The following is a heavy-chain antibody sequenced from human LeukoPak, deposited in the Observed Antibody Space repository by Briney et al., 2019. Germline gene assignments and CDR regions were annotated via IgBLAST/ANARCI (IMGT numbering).Heavy chain of an antibody. Sequence: GGSLRLSCAASGFTFSSYAMHWVRQAPGKGLEGVAVISYDGSNKYYADSVKGRFTISRDNSKNTLYLQMNSLRAEDTAVYYCARTRWAYSSGWYYFDYWGQGTLVTVSS. J-gene: IGHJ4*02. CDR3: ARTRWAYSSGWYYFDY. V-gene: IGHV3-30-3*01. CDR1: GFTFSSYA. CDR2: ISYDGSNK. D-gene: IGHD6-19*01.